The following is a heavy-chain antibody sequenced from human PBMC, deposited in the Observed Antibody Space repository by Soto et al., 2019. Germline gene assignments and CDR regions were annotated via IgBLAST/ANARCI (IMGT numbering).Heavy chain of an antibody. CDR2: INHSGST. J-gene: IGHJ4*02. CDR1: GGSFSGYY. D-gene: IGHD6-19*01. CDR3: ARQQWLATNFDY. Sequence: QVQLQQWGAGLLKPSETLSLTCAVYGGSFSGYYWSWIRQPPGKGLEWIGEINHSGSTNYNPSLKGRXXIXVXXSKNQFSLKLSSVTAADTAVYYCARQQWLATNFDYWGQGTLVTVSS. V-gene: IGHV4-34*01.